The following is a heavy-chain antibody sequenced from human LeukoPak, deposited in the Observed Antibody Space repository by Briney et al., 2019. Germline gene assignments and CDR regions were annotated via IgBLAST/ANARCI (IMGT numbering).Heavy chain of an antibody. CDR1: GFTFSTYS. CDR3: AKDPKAVVTDY. D-gene: IGHD2-21*02. J-gene: IGHJ4*02. Sequence: PGGSLRLSCAASGFTFSTYSMNWVRQAPGKGLEWVSAISGSGGSTYYADSVKGRFTISRDNSKNTLYLQMNSLRAEDTAVYYCAKDPKAVVTDYWGQGTLVTVSS. CDR2: ISGSGGST. V-gene: IGHV3-23*01.